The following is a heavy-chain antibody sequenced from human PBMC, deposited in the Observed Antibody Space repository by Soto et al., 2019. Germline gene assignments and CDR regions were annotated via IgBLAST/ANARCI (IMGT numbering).Heavy chain of an antibody. V-gene: IGHV3-21*01. CDR3: AREEGYCSGGTCSRSFDY. Sequence: GGSLRLSCAASGFTFNNYTMNWVRQAPGKGLEWVLSISSRSSFIYYADSVKGRVTISRDNAKNSLFLQLNSLRAEDTAVYSCAREEGYCSGGTCSRSFDYWGQGTPVTVSS. CDR2: ISSRSSFI. D-gene: IGHD2-15*01. J-gene: IGHJ4*02. CDR1: GFTFNNYT.